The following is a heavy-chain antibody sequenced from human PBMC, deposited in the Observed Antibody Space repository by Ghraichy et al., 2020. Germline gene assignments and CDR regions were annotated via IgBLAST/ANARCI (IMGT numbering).Heavy chain of an antibody. D-gene: IGHD3-3*01. Sequence: GGSLRLSCAASGFTFSSYAMSWVRQAPGKGLEWVSAISGSGGSTYYADSVKGRFTISRDNSKNTLYLQMNSLRAEDTAVYYWAKAHLEDDAFDIWGQGTMVTVSS. V-gene: IGHV3-23*01. CDR3: AKAHLEDDAFDI. CDR2: ISGSGGST. CDR1: GFTFSSYA. J-gene: IGHJ3*02.